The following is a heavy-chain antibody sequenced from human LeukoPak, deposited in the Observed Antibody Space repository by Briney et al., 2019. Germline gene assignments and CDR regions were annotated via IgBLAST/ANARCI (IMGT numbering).Heavy chain of an antibody. CDR2: VSYDGSNK. J-gene: IGHJ4*02. V-gene: IGHV3-30-3*01. D-gene: IGHD7-27*01. Sequence: GGSLRLSCPASGFTFSSYAMHWVRQAPGKGLEWVAVVSYDGSNKYYADSVKGRFTISRDNSKNTLYLQMNSLRAEDAAVYYCATIGDRRTGELYRIDYWGQGTLVTVSS. CDR3: ATIGDRRTGELYRIDY. CDR1: GFTFSSYA.